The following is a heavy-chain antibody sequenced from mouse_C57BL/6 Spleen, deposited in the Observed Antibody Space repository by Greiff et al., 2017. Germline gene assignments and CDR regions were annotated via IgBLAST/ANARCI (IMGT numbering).Heavy chain of an antibody. CDR2: IRLKSDNYAT. Sequence: EVQLVESGGGLVQPGGSMKLSCVASGFTFSNYWMNWVRQSPEKGLEWVAQIRLKSDNYATHYAESVKGRFTISRDDSKSSVYLRMNNLRAEDTGIYYCTGEDGYYEYYAMDYWGQGTSVTVSS. CDR1: GFTFSNYW. CDR3: TGEDGYYEYYAMDY. D-gene: IGHD2-3*01. V-gene: IGHV6-3*01. J-gene: IGHJ4*01.